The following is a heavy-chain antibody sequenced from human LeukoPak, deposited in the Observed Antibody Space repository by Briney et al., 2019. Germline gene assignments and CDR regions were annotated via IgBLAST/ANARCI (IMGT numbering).Heavy chain of an antibody. CDR1: GYSINNGYY. CDR2: MFHTGNS. D-gene: IGHD1-20*01. V-gene: IGHV4-38-2*02. CDR3: ARGLDNWNVYIFDY. J-gene: IGHJ4*02. Sequence: PSETLSLTCTVFGYSINNGYYWGWIRQAPGKGLEWIGSMFHTGNSYYNPSLKRRVTIAIDTSKNQFSLKLSSVTAADTAVYYCARGLDNWNVYIFDYWGLGTLVTVSS.